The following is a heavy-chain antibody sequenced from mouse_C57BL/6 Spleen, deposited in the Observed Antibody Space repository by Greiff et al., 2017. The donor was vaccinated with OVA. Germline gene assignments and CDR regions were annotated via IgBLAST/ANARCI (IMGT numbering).Heavy chain of an antibody. V-gene: IGHV1-59*01. CDR3: ARNPYYGSSPAWFAY. D-gene: IGHD1-1*01. Sequence: QVQLQQSGAELVRPGTSVKLSCKASGYTFTSYWMHWVKQRPGQGLEWIGVIDPSDSYTNYNQKFKGKATLTVDTSSSTAYMQLSSLTSEDSAVYYCARNPYYGSSPAWFAYWGQGTLVTVSA. CDR1: GYTFTSYW. J-gene: IGHJ3*01. CDR2: IDPSDSYT.